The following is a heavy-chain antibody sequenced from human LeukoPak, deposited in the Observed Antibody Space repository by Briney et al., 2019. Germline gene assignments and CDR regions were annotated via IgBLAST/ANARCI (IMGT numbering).Heavy chain of an antibody. J-gene: IGHJ6*04. Sequence: GASVKVSCKASGGTFSSYAISWVRQAPGQGLEWKGGIIPIFGTANYAQKFQGRVTITADESTSTAYMELSSLRSEDTAVYYCALSGAIFGVVITPFVDVWGKGTTVTVSS. D-gene: IGHD3-3*01. V-gene: IGHV1-69*13. CDR1: GGTFSSYA. CDR3: ALSGAIFGVVITPFVDV. CDR2: IIPIFGTA.